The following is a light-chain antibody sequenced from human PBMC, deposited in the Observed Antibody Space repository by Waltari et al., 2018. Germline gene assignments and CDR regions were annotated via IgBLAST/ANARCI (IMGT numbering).Light chain of an antibody. Sequence: DIEMTQSPSSLSASVGDRVTITCRASQRIGGNLNWYQQTPGRDPKVLIYAASSVQSGVPSRFSCRGSGTDFTLTISSLQPEDFATYYCQQSYSTPWTFGQGTKVEIK. V-gene: IGKV1-39*01. CDR1: QRIGGN. J-gene: IGKJ1*01. CDR3: QQSYSTPWT. CDR2: AAS.